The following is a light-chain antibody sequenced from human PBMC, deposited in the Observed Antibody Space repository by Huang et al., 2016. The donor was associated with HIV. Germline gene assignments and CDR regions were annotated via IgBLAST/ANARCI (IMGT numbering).Light chain of an antibody. CDR3: QQRTHWIT. CDR1: HSISRY. Sequence: EIVLTQSPATLSCAPGDRATLSCRASHSISRYLAWYQQTTGQAPRLLISDASNRATGVPTRFSGSASGTDFPHTISSLEPEDFAVYYCQQRTHWITFGQGSRLEIK. V-gene: IGKV3-11*01. CDR2: DAS. J-gene: IGKJ5*01.